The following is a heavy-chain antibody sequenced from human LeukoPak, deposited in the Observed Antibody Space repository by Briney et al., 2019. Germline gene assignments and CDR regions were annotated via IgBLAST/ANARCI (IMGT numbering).Heavy chain of an antibody. J-gene: IGHJ4*01. V-gene: IGHV3-30-3*01. D-gene: IGHD2-15*01. CDR1: GFTFSTFA. CDR3: AGTIGVVGATTGIDY. CDR2: LSFDGDNK. Sequence: PGGSLRLSCAASGFTFSTFAMHWVRQAPGKGLEWVAVLSFDGDNKYYADSVKGRFTISRDNSKNTLYLQIYSLKPEDSAMYYCAGTIGVVGATTGIDYWGHGTLVTVSS.